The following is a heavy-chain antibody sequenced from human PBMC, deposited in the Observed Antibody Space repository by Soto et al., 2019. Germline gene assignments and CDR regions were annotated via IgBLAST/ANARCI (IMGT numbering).Heavy chain of an antibody. V-gene: IGHV4-39*01. D-gene: IGHD3-10*01. J-gene: IGHJ4*02. CDR1: VGSISSTSYS. CDR3: ARNKRVVRGVIIGHFDY. CDR2: IYYSGST. Sequence: PSQTLSLTCTASVGSISSTSYSRAWIRQPPGKGLEWIGSIYYSGSTYYNPSLKSRVTISGDTSKNQFSLKLSSVTAADTAVYYCARNKRVVRGVIIGHFDYWGQGAVVTVSS.